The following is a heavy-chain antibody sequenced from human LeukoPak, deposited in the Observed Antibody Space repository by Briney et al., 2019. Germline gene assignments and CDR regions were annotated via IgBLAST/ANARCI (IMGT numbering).Heavy chain of an antibody. CDR1: GGSISSYY. CDR2: IYYSGST. J-gene: IGHJ4*02. CDR3: ARASSGWEHFDY. D-gene: IGHD6-19*01. V-gene: IGHV4-59*01. Sequence: SETLSLTCTVSGGSISSYYWNWIRQPPGKGLEWIGYIYYSGSTNYNPSLKSRVIISVDTSKNQFSLKLSSVTAADTAVYYCARASSGWEHFDYWGQGTLVTVSS.